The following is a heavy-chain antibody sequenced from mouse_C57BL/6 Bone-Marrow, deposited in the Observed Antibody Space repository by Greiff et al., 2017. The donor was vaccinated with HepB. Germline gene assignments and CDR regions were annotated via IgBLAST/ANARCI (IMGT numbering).Heavy chain of an antibody. CDR2: IRLKSDNYAT. Sequence: EVKLMESGGGLVQPGGSMKLSCVASGFTFSNYWMNWVRQSPEKGLEWVAQIRLKSDNYATHYAESVKGRFTISRDDSKSSVYLQMNNLRAEDTGIYYCTTFTTVVATDYFDYWGQGTTLTVSS. CDR3: TTFTTVVATDYFDY. D-gene: IGHD1-1*01. J-gene: IGHJ2*01. V-gene: IGHV6-3*01. CDR1: GFTFSNYW.